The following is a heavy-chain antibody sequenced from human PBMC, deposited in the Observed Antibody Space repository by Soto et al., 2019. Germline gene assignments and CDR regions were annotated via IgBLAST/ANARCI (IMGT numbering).Heavy chain of an antibody. J-gene: IGHJ5*01. CDR2: IIPMFGAA. Sequence: QVQLVQSGAEVKKPGSSVKVSCTASGGTFSNFAISWVRQAPGQGLEWMGGIIPMFGAADYAQEFQGRVTITADESTSTAYMELSSLRSEDTAMYYCARDFVLHNWFDSWGQGTQVTVSS. D-gene: IGHD2-8*01. V-gene: IGHV1-69*01. CDR1: GGTFSNFA. CDR3: ARDFVLHNWFDS.